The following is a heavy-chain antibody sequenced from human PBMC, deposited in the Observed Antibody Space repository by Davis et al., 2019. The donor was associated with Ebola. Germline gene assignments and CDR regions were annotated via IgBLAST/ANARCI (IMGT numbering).Heavy chain of an antibody. CDR2: FDPEDGET. J-gene: IGHJ4*02. V-gene: IGHV1-24*01. Sequence: ASVKVSCKVSGYTLTELSMHWVRQAPGKGLEWMGGFDPEDGETIYAQKFQGRVTMTEDTSTDTAYMELSSLRSEDTAVYYCATNPWGVGATRGDYWGQGTLVTVSS. D-gene: IGHD1-26*01. CDR3: ATNPWGVGATRGDY. CDR1: GYTLTELS.